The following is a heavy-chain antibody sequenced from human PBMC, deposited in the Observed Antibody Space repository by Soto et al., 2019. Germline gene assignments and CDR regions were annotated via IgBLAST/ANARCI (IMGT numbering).Heavy chain of an antibody. CDR1: GFTFSSYG. D-gene: IGHD6-13*01. CDR3: ATRGEARYSSSWYNNGYYYYYMDV. V-gene: IGHV3-33*01. Sequence: GGSLRLSCAASGFTFSSYGMHWVRQAPGKGLEWVAVIWYDGSNKYYADSVKCRFTISRDNSKNTLYLQMNSLRAEDTAVYYCATRGEARYSSSWYNNGYYYYYMDVWGKGTTVTVSS. J-gene: IGHJ6*03. CDR2: IWYDGSNK.